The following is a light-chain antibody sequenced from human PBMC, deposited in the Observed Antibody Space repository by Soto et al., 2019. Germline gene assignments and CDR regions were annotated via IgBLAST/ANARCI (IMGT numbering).Light chain of an antibody. J-gene: IGLJ1*01. Sequence: SVLTQPSSLSGSPGQSIALSCPGTSSDVGGYNYVSWYQQYPGKAPKLVIYHVSNRPSGVSNRFSGSKSGNSASLTISGLQAEDEADYYCSSYTSTSTYVFGTGTKVTVL. CDR1: SSDVGGYNY. V-gene: IGLV2-14*01. CDR3: SSYTSTSTYV. CDR2: HVS.